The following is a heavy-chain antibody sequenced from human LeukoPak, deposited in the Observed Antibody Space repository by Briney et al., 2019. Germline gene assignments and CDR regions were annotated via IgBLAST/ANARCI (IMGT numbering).Heavy chain of an antibody. CDR2: ISAYIGNT. D-gene: IGHD3-10*01. V-gene: IGHV1-18*04. CDR1: GYTFTSYG. CDR3: ARAGSVSYYYAMLRGVLDY. Sequence: ASVKVSCKASGYTFTSYGISWVRQAPGQALEWMGWISAYIGNTNYAQKLQGGVTMTTDTSTSTAYMELRSLRSDDTALYYCARAGSVSYYYAMLRGVLDYWGQGTLVTVSS. J-gene: IGHJ4*02.